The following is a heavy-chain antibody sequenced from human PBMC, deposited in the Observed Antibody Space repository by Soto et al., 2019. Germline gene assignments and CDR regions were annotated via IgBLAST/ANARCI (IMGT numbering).Heavy chain of an antibody. CDR2: IYSGGST. CDR1: GFTVSSNY. V-gene: IGHV3-53*04. Sequence: EVQLVESGGGLVQPGGSLRLSCAASGFTVSSNYMSWVRQAPGKGLEWVSVIYSGGSTYYADSVKGRFTISRDNSKNTLYLKMNRLRPEDTAVYYCAREYFFGEEPYWGQGTLVTVSS. D-gene: IGHD3-10*01. CDR3: AREYFFGEEPY. J-gene: IGHJ4*02.